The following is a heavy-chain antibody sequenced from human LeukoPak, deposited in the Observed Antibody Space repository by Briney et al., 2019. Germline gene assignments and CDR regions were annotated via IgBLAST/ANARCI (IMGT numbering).Heavy chain of an antibody. V-gene: IGHV1-18*01. Sequence: ASVKVSCKASGYTFTSYGIGWVRQAPGQGLEWMGWISAYNGNTNYAQKLQGRVTMTTDTSTSTAYMELRSLRSDDTAVYYCAREAPYKGSPVWGGSRGDAFDIWGQGTMVTVSS. J-gene: IGHJ3*02. CDR1: GYTFTSYG. CDR3: AREAPYKGSPVWGGSRGDAFDI. CDR2: ISAYNGNT. D-gene: IGHD3-16*01.